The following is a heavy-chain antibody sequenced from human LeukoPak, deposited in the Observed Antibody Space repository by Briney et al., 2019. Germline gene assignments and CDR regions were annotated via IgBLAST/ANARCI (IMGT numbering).Heavy chain of an antibody. CDR3: ARGPSSGWEYFQN. Sequence: PGGSLRLSCAASGFIFSIYSINWVRQAPGKGLEWVSYISSSSITIYYADSVKGRFTISRDNAKNSLYLQMNSLRAEDTAVYYCARGPSSGWEYFQNWGQGTLVTVSS. D-gene: IGHD6-19*01. CDR1: GFIFSIYS. J-gene: IGHJ1*01. CDR2: ISSSSITI. V-gene: IGHV3-48*01.